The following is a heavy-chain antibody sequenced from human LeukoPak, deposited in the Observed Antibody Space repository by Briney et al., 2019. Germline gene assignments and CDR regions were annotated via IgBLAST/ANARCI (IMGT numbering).Heavy chain of an antibody. CDR2: ISSSGSYI. D-gene: IGHD6-19*01. CDR3: ARALTVAGTDWYFDL. J-gene: IGHJ2*01. V-gene: IGHV3-21*01. Sequence: GGSPRLSCAASRFTFSTYSMNWVRQAPGKGLEWVSSISSSGSYIYSTDSLKGRFTISRDNAKNSLYLQMNSLRAEDTAVYYCARALTVAGTDWYFDLWGRGTLVTVSS. CDR1: RFTFSTYS.